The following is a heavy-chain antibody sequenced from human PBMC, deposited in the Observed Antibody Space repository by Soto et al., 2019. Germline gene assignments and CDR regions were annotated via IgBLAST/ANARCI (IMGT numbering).Heavy chain of an antibody. J-gene: IGHJ4*02. CDR3: AKDLWPDY. D-gene: IGHD2-21*01. CDR1: GFTFSSCS. V-gene: IGHV3-23*01. CDR2: ISGSGGST. Sequence: LRLSCAASGFTFSSCSMSWVRQAPGKGLEWVSAISGSGGSTYYADSVKGRFTISRDNSKNTLYLQMNSLSAEDTAVYYCAKDLWPDYWGQGTLVTVSS.